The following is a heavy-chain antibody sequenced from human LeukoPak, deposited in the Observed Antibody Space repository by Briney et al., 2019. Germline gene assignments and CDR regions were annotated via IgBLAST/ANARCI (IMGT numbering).Heavy chain of an antibody. J-gene: IGHJ4*02. V-gene: IGHV4-34*01. D-gene: IGHD3-22*01. CDR2: INHSGST. CDR3: ARQVVEKVYYFDY. CDR1: GGSFSGYY. Sequence: SETLSLTCAVYGGSFSGYYWSWIRQPPGKGLEWIGEINHSGSTNYNPSLKSRVTISVDTSKNQFSLKLSSVTAADTAVYYCARQVVEKVYYFDYWGQGTLVTVSS.